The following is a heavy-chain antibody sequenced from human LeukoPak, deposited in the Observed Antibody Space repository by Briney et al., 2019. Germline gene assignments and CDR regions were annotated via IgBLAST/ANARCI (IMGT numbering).Heavy chain of an antibody. V-gene: IGHV1-2*02. CDR2: IYPNSGAT. J-gene: IGHJ4*02. CDR1: GYTFTGYY. CDR3: GTLLSNGPFDY. Sequence: GASVKVSCKAPGYTFTGYYMHWVRQAPGQGLEWMGYIYPNSGATKYAQKFQGRVTMTRDTSISTAYMELSGLRSDDTAVYYCGTLLSNGPFDYWGQGSLATVSS.